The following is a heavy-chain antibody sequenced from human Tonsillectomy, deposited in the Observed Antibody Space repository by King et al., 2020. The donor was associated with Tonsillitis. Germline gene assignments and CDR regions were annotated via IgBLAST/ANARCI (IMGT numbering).Heavy chain of an antibody. J-gene: IGHJ5*02. V-gene: IGHV3-48*02. CDR2: ISSSSSTI. CDR3: ARDGIDYVDYVWFDP. CDR1: GFPFSSYS. D-gene: IGHD4-17*01. Sequence: QLVESGGGLVQPGGSLRLSCAASGFPFSSYSMNWVRQAPGKGLEWVSYISSSSSTIYYADSVKGRFTISRDNAKNSLYLQMNSLRDEDTAVYYCARDGIDYVDYVWFDPWGQGTLVTVSS.